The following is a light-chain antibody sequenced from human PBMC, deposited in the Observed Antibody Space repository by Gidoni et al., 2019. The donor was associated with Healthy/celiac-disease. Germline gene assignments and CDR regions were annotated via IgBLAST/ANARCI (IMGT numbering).Light chain of an antibody. CDR2: WAS. V-gene: IGKV4-1*01. J-gene: IGKJ2*01. CDR1: QSVLYSSNNKNH. CDR3: QQYYTTPYT. Sequence: DNVMTQASDPLARSLGERATNNCKSSQSVLYSSNNKNHLAWYQQKPGQPPKLLIYWASTRESGVPDRFSGSGSGTDFTLTITSLQAGDVAVYYCQQYYTTPYTFGQGTKLEIK.